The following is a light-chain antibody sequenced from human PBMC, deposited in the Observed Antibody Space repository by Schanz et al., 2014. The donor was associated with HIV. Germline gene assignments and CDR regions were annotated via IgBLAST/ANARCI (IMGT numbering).Light chain of an antibody. CDR1: QGVSNY. CDR3: QQYFQYPWT. J-gene: IGKJ1*01. V-gene: IGKV1-8*01. CDR2: AAA. Sequence: AVRMAQSPSSLSASTGDRVTMSCRASQGVSNYVAWYQQKPGRPPKLLIYAAATVESGVPSRFSGSGSGTDFTLTISCLQSEDFADYYCQQYFQYPWTFGQGTKVEIK.